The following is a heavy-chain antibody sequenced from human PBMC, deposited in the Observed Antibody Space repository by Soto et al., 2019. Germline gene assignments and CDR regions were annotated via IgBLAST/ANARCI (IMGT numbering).Heavy chain of an antibody. CDR2: IYYSGNT. J-gene: IGHJ4*02. Sequence: PSETLSLTCTVSGGSISSYYWSWIRQPPGKGLEYIGYIYYSGNTNYNPSLKSRVTTSVDTSKNQFSLRLSSVTAADTAMYYCARAEMATISPYFDYWGQGTLVTVSS. CDR3: ARAEMATISPYFDY. V-gene: IGHV4-59*01. D-gene: IGHD5-12*01. CDR1: GGSISSYY.